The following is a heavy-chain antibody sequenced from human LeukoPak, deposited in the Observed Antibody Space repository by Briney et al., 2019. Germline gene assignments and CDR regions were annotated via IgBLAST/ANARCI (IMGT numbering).Heavy chain of an antibody. Sequence: HPGGSLRLSCAASGFTFSSYAMHWVRQAPGKGLEWVAVISYDGSNRYYADSVKGRFTISRDNSKNTLYLQMNSLRAEDTAVYYCAKRGGNDWYDIDYWGQGTLVTVSS. V-gene: IGHV3-30-3*01. J-gene: IGHJ4*02. D-gene: IGHD3-9*01. CDR1: GFTFSSYA. CDR3: AKRGGNDWYDIDY. CDR2: ISYDGSNR.